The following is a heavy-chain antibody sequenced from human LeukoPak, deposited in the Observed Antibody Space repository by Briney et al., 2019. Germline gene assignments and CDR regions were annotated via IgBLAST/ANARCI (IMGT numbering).Heavy chain of an antibody. CDR2: IYPGDSDT. V-gene: IGHV5-51*01. Sequence: GESLQISCKGSGYSFTSYWIGWVRQLPGKGLEWMGIIYPGDSDTRYSPSFQGQVTISADKSISTAYLQWSSLKASDTAMYYCARSPGGEGWLRFRGKRAYYMDVWGKGTTVTISS. CDR1: GYSFTSYW. J-gene: IGHJ6*03. CDR3: ARSPGGEGWLRFRGKRAYYMDV. D-gene: IGHD5-12*01.